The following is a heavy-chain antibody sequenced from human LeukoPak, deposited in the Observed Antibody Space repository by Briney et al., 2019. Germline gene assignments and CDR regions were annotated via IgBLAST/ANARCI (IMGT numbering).Heavy chain of an antibody. V-gene: IGHV3-30*02. Sequence: GGSLRLSCAASGFTFSSYGMHWVRQAPGKGLEWVAFIRYDGSNKYYADSVKGRFTISRDNAKNSLYLQMNSLRAEDTAVYYCARRLAAREAFDIWGQGTMVTVSS. D-gene: IGHD6-6*01. J-gene: IGHJ3*02. CDR2: IRYDGSNK. CDR1: GFTFSSYG. CDR3: ARRLAAREAFDI.